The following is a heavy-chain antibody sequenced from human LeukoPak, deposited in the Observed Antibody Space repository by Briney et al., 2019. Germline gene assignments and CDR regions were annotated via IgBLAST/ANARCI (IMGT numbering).Heavy chain of an antibody. V-gene: IGHV4-4*07. CDR2: IYTSGST. Sequence: SETLSLTCTVSGGSISSYYWSWIRQPAGKGLEWIGRIYTSGSTNYNPSLKSRVTMSVDTSKNQFSLKLSSATAADTAVYYCARSRDYSNYGSFFDYWGQGTLVTVSS. CDR1: GGSISSYY. J-gene: IGHJ4*02. CDR3: ARSRDYSNYGSFFDY. D-gene: IGHD4-11*01.